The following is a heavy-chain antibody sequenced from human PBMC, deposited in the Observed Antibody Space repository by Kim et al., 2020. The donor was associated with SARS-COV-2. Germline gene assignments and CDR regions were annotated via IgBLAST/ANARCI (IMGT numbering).Heavy chain of an antibody. V-gene: IGHV3-64D*09. CDR2: ISSNGGST. D-gene: IGHD3-22*01. J-gene: IGHJ6*02. Sequence: GGSLRLSCSASGFTFSSDAMHWVRQAPGKGLEYVSAISSNGGSTYYADSVKGRFTISRDNSKNTLYLQMSSLRAEDTAVYYCVRALYYYDSSGQKYMDVWAHGTTLTLSS. CDR3: VRALYYYDSSGQKYMDV. CDR1: GFTFSSDA.